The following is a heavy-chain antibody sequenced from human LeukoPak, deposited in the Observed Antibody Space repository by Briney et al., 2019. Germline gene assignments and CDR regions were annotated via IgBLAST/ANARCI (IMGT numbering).Heavy chain of an antibody. CDR3: ARGWLERPDF. D-gene: IGHD1-1*01. J-gene: IGHJ4*02. Sequence: PGRSLRLSCAASGFTFSNYAMHWVRQAPGKGLEWEADISYDGSNKYYADSVKGRFTISRDNSKNTLYLQMNSLRTEDSSVYYCARGWLERPDFWGQGTLVTVSS. V-gene: IGHV3-30-3*01. CDR1: GFTFSNYA. CDR2: ISYDGSNK.